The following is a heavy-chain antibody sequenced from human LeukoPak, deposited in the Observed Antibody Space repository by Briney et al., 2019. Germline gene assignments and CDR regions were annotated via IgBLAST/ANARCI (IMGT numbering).Heavy chain of an antibody. CDR2: ISGSGGST. J-gene: IGHJ4*02. V-gene: IGHV3-23*01. CDR1: GFTFSSYA. D-gene: IGHD3-22*01. Sequence: GGSLRLSCAASGFTFSSYAMSWVRQAPGKGLEWVSAISGSGGSTYYADSVKGRFTISRDNSKNTLYLQMNSLRAEDTAVYYCAKKSRPYYYDSSGYPLDYWGQGTLSPSPQ. CDR3: AKKSRPYYYDSSGYPLDY.